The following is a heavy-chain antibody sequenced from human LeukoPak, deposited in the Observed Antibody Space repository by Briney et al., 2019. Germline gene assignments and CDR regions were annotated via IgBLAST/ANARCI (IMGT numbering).Heavy chain of an antibody. D-gene: IGHD4/OR15-4a*01. CDR3: AKGPLTYYFDY. CDR2: IYYSGST. V-gene: IGHV4-39*01. CDR1: GGSISSSSYY. J-gene: IGHJ4*02. Sequence: PSETLSLTCTVSGGSISSSSYYWGWIRQPPGKGLEWIGSIYYSGSTYYNPSLKSRVTISVDTSENQFSLKLSSVTAADTAVYYCAKGPLTYYFDYWGQGTLVTVSS.